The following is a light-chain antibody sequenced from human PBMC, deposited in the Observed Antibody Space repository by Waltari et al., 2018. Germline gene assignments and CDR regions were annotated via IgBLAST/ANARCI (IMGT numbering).Light chain of an antibody. CDR1: QSISTY. Sequence: DIQMTQSPSSLSASVGDRVTITCRASQSISTYVNWYQQKPGKAPRLLVYASSGLQSGVPSKFSGGGFGTNFTLTITSLEPEDFATYYCQQSYDNPLTFGGGTRVESK. V-gene: IGKV1-39*01. CDR2: ASS. J-gene: IGKJ4*01. CDR3: QQSYDNPLT.